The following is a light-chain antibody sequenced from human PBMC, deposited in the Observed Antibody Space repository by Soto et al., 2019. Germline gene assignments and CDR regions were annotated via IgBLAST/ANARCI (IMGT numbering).Light chain of an antibody. CDR1: QSVLYSPNNKNY. Sequence: DIVMTQSPDSLAVSLGERATINCKSSQSVLYSPNNKNYLAWYQHKPGQPPKMLIYWASIRESGVPDRFSGSGSGTDFTLTISSLQAEDVAVYYCQQYYSIPWTFGQGTKVDIK. J-gene: IGKJ1*01. CDR2: WAS. V-gene: IGKV4-1*01. CDR3: QQYYSIPWT.